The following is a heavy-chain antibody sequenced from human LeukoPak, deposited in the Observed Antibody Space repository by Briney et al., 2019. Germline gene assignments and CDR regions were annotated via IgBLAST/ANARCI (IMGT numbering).Heavy chain of an antibody. J-gene: IGHJ4*02. CDR2: ISYDGSDK. CDR3: AKDNTRIVVVPAAMRH. Sequence: PGGSLRLSCAASGFTFSNYAMHWVRQAPGKGLECLAVISYDGSDKYYADSVKGRFTISRDNSKNTLCLQMNSLRAEDTAVYYCAKDNTRIVVVPAAMRHWGQGTLVTVSS. V-gene: IGHV3-30-3*01. D-gene: IGHD2-2*01. CDR1: GFTFSNYA.